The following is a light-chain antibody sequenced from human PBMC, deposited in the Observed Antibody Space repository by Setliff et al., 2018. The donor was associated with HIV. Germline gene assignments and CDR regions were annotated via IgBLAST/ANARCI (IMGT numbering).Light chain of an antibody. V-gene: IGLV2-11*01. Sequence: QSALAQPRSVSGSPGQSVTISCTGTSSDFGAYDYVSWYQQHPGKAPKLIIFDVTERPSGVPERFSGSKSGNTASLTISGLQSADEADYYCCSNAARPTFYVFGTGTKV. J-gene: IGLJ1*01. CDR3: CSNAARPTFYV. CDR1: SSDFGAYDY. CDR2: DVT.